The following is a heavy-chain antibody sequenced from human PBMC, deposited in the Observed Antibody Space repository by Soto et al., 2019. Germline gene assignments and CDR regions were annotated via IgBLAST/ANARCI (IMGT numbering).Heavy chain of an antibody. CDR2: IYYSGST. V-gene: IGHV4-30-4*01. CDR3: ARGGSDYDSYYFDY. CDR1: GGSISSGDYY. Sequence: QVQLQESGPGLVKPSQTLSLTCTVSGGSISSGDYYWSWIRQPPGQGLEWIGYIYYSGSTYYNPSLKSRVTISVDTSKNKFSLKLSSVTAADTAVYYCARGGSDYDSYYFDYWGQGTLVTVSS. J-gene: IGHJ4*02. D-gene: IGHD4-17*01.